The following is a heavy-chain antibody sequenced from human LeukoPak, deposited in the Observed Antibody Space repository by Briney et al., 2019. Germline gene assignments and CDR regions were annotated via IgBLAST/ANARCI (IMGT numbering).Heavy chain of an antibody. CDR3: ARELWPNNWFDP. CDR2: MNPNSGNT. D-gene: IGHD5-18*01. J-gene: IGHJ5*02. V-gene: IGHV1-8*01. Sequence: ASVKVSCKASGYTFSSYDINWVREAPGQGLEWRGWMNPNSGNTAYAQKFQGRVTMTRNTSISTAYMELSSLRSEDTAVYYCARELWPNNWFDPWGQGTLVTVSS. CDR1: GYTFSSYD.